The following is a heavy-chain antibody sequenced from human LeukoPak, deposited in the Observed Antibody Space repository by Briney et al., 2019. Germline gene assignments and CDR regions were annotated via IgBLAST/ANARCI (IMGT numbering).Heavy chain of an antibody. CDR1: GFTFSSYG. J-gene: IGHJ4*02. Sequence: GRSLRLSCAASGFTFSSYGMHWVRQAPGKGLEWVGVISYDGSIKYYADSLKGRFTISRDNSKNTLSLQMNSLRAEDTAVYYCATEIDYGDYVHNFDYWGQGTLVTVSS. D-gene: IGHD4-17*01. CDR3: ATEIDYGDYVHNFDY. V-gene: IGHV3-30*03. CDR2: ISYDGSIK.